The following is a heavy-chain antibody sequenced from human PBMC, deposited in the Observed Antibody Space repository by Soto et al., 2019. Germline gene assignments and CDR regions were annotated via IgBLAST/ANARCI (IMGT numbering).Heavy chain of an antibody. J-gene: IGHJ6*02. D-gene: IGHD3-10*01. CDR1: GGTFSSYA. V-gene: IGHV1-69*13. CDR3: ARGAGITMVRGVPSYYYYGMDV. Sequence: GASVKVSCKASGGTFSSYAISWVRQAPGQGLEWMGGIIPIFGTANYAQKFQGRVTITADESTSTAYMELSSLRSEDTAVYYCARGAGITMVRGVPSYYYYGMDVWGQGTTVTVSS. CDR2: IIPIFGTA.